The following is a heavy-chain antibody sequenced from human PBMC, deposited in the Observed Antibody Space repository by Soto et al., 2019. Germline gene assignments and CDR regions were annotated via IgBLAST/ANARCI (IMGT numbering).Heavy chain of an antibody. Sequence: ASVKVSCKASGYTFTNHGISWVRQAPGQRLEWMGWINAGNGNTKYSQKFQGRVTITRDTSASTAYMELSSLRSEDTAVYYCARVIGGLYYFDYSGQGTLVTVSS. V-gene: IGHV1-3*01. J-gene: IGHJ4*02. CDR2: INAGNGNT. CDR3: ARVIGGLYYFDY. CDR1: GYTFTNHG. D-gene: IGHD3-16*01.